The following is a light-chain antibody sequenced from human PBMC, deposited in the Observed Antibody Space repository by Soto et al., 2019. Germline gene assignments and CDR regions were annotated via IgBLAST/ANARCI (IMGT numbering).Light chain of an antibody. CDR3: QQYFNTPHT. Sequence: DIVMTQSPDSLAGSLGERATINCKSSQSVFSNSKNKNYFAWYQQKPGQPPKLLIYWASTRESGVPDRFSGSGSGTDFTLTIRSLQAEDVAVYYCQQYFNTPHTFGQGTKLAIK. V-gene: IGKV4-1*01. CDR2: WAS. CDR1: QSVFSNSKNKNY. J-gene: IGKJ2*01.